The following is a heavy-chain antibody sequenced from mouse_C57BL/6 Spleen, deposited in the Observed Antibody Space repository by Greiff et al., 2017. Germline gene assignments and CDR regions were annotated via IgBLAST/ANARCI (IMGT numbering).Heavy chain of an antibody. CDR3: ARLGTGAYYFDY. Sequence: EVKVVESEGGLVQPGSSMKLSCTASGFTFSDYYMAWVRQVPEKGLEWVANINYDGSSTYYLDSLKSRFIISRDNAKNILYLQMSSLKSEDTATYYCARLGTGAYYFDYWGQGTTLTVSS. J-gene: IGHJ2*01. D-gene: IGHD4-1*01. CDR2: INYDGSST. CDR1: GFTFSDYY. V-gene: IGHV5-16*01.